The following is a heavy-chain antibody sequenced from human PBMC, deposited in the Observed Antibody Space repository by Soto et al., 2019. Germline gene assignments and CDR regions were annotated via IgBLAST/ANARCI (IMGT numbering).Heavy chain of an antibody. J-gene: IGHJ6*02. CDR2: IIPIFGTA. Sequence: VQLVQSGAEVKKPGSSVKVSCKASGGTFSSYAISWVRQAPGQGLEWMGGIIPIFGTANYAQKFQGRVTITADESTSTAYMELSSLRSEDTAVYYCASDEGIAVAGTHYYYGMDVWGQGTTVTVSS. V-gene: IGHV1-69*01. D-gene: IGHD6-19*01. CDR1: GGTFSSYA. CDR3: ASDEGIAVAGTHYYYGMDV.